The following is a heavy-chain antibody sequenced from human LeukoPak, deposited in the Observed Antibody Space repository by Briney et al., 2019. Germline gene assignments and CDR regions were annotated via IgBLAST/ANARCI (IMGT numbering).Heavy chain of an antibody. CDR1: GGSISNSNW. D-gene: IGHD4-23*01. CDR3: ARVWTTVVIPHAFDI. V-gene: IGHV4-4*02. CDR2: IYHSGST. Sequence: SGTLSLTCDVSGGSISNSNWWSWVRQPPGMGLEWIGEIYHSGSTIYNPSLKSRVTISVDKSKNHFSLKLTSLTAADTAVYYCARVWTTVVIPHAFDIWGQGTMVTVSS. J-gene: IGHJ3*02.